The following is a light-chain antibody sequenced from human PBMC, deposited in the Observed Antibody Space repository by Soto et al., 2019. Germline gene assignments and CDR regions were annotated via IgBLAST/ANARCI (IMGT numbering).Light chain of an antibody. V-gene: IGLV2-18*02. CDR2: EVS. Sequence: QSVLTQPPSVSGSPGPSVTISCTGTSSEVGSYNRVSWYQQPPGTAPKLMIYEVSNRPSGVPDRFSGSKSGNTASLTISGLQAEDEADYYCSSYTSSSPYVFGTGTKVTVL. J-gene: IGLJ1*01. CDR1: SSEVGSYNR. CDR3: SSYTSSSPYV.